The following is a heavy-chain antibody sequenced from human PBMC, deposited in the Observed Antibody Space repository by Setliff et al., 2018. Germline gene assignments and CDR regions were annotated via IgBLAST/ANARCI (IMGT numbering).Heavy chain of an antibody. CDR3: ARSSGPRVVLAADFDY. CDR1: GYNFITTG. Sequence: GASVKVSCKTSGYNFITTGISWARQAPGQGPEWMGCISPYNGNTNYAQKFQDRVTMTTDTSTATVYMELKNLRSGDTAVYYCARSSGPRVVLAADFDYWGQGTRVTV. V-gene: IGHV1-18*01. J-gene: IGHJ4*02. D-gene: IGHD5-12*01. CDR2: ISPYNGNT.